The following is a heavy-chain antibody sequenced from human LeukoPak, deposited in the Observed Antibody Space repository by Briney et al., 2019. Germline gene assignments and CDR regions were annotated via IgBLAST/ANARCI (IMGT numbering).Heavy chain of an antibody. CDR2: ISAYNGNT. J-gene: IGHJ4*02. Sequence: ASVKVSCKASGYTFTSYGISWVRQAPGQGLEWMGWISAYNGNTNYAQKLQGRVTMTTDTSTSTAYMELRSLRSDDTAVYYCARDLYIVAVPAAICPGYWGRGTLVTVSS. V-gene: IGHV1-18*01. CDR3: ARDLYIVAVPAAICPGY. D-gene: IGHD2-2*01. CDR1: GYTFTSYG.